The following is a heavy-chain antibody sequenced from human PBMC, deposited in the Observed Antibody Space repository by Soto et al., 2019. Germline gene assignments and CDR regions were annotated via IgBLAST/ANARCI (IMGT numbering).Heavy chain of an antibody. V-gene: IGHV3-23*01. J-gene: IGHJ6*02. CDR2: ISGGGGST. CDR3: AKVSLGATTITDYYYYGLDV. Sequence: GGSLRLSCAASGFTFSSYAMSWVRQAPGKGLEWVSAISGGGGSTYYADSVKGRVTISRDNSKNTLYVQMNSLRAEDTAVYYCAKVSLGATTITDYYYYGLDVWGQGTKVTVYS. D-gene: IGHD1-26*01. CDR1: GFTFSSYA.